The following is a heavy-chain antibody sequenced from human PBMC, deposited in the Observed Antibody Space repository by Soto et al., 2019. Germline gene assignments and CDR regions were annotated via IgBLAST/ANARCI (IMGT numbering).Heavy chain of an antibody. CDR1: GLIFSSYG. V-gene: IGHV3-30*03. Sequence: QVQLVESGGGVVQPGRSLRLSCAASGLIFSSYGMNWVLQAPGKGLEGVAAMSFDGSIKYYADSVKGRFTISRDNSKNMLYLQMNRLRAEDTAVYYCATIAVPPAFDIWGQGTMVTVSS. CDR3: ATIAVPPAFDI. J-gene: IGHJ3*02. CDR2: MSFDGSIK. D-gene: IGHD6-19*01.